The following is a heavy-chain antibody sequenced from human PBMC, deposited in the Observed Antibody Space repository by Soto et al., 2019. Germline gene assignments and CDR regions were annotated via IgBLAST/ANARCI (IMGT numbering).Heavy chain of an antibody. Sequence: ASVKVSCKASGYTFTSYYMHWVRQAPGQGLEWMGIINPSGGSTSYAQKFQGRVTMTRDTSTSTVYMELSSLRSEDTAVYYCARDPGSGSYKNWFDPWGQGTLVTSPQ. D-gene: IGHD3-10*01. V-gene: IGHV1-46*03. CDR1: GYTFTSYY. CDR2: INPSGGST. J-gene: IGHJ5*02. CDR3: ARDPGSGSYKNWFDP.